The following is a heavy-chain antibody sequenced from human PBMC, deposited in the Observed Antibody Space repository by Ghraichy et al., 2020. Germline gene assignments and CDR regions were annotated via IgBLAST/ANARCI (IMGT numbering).Heavy chain of an antibody. J-gene: IGHJ4*02. Sequence: GGSLRLSCAASGFTFSSYAMSWVRQAPGKGLEWVSTISGGAFNTYYADSVKGRFTISRDNSKNTLYLQMDSLTAEDTAVYYCAKTIGNSHRDYFDYWGQGTLVPVSS. CDR3: AKTIGNSHRDYFDY. V-gene: IGHV3-23*01. D-gene: IGHD5-24*01. CDR2: ISGGAFNT. CDR1: GFTFSSYA.